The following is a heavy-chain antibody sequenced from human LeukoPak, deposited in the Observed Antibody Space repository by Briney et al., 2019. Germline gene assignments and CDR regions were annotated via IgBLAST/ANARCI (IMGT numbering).Heavy chain of an antibody. CDR3: ARGYSPSTRTTGNDY. Sequence: ASVKVSCKAFGYTFTSHDINWVRQATGQRLEWMGWMDPNSGNTGYAQKFQGRVTMTRDTSINTAYMELNSLRSEDTAVYYCARGYSPSTRTTGNDYWGQGTLVTVSS. CDR2: MDPNSGNT. D-gene: IGHD1-1*01. CDR1: GYTFTSHD. J-gene: IGHJ4*02. V-gene: IGHV1-8*01.